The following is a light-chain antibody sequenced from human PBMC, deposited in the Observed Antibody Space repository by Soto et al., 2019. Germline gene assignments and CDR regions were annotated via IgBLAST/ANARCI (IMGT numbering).Light chain of an antibody. V-gene: IGLV2-23*01. J-gene: IGLJ3*02. CDR1: SSEVGSNNH. CDR3: CSYAGSSTWV. Sequence: QSALTQPASVSGSPGQSITISCTGTSSEVGSNNHVSWYQQHPAKAPKLMIYEGSKRPSGVSNRCSGSKSGNTASLTISGLQAEDEADYYCCSYAGSSTWVFGGGTKLTVL. CDR2: EGS.